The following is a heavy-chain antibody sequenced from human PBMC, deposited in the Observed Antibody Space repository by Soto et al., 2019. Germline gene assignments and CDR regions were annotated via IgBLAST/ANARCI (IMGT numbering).Heavy chain of an antibody. D-gene: IGHD4-17*01. CDR2: ISYDGSNK. CDR3: AKGGPYGDYMTIDY. J-gene: IGHJ4*02. Sequence: QVQLVESGGGVVQPGRSLRLSCAASGFTFSSYGMHWVRQAPGKGLEWVAVISYDGSNKYYADSVKGRFTISRDNSKNTLYLQMNSLRAEDTAVYYCAKGGPYGDYMTIDYWGQGTLVTVSS. V-gene: IGHV3-30*18. CDR1: GFTFSSYG.